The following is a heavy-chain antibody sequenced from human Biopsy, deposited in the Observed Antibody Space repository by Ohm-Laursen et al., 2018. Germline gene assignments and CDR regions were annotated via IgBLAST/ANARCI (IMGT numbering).Heavy chain of an antibody. CDR1: GFIFSNYW. CDR2: ITWNSGHI. V-gene: IGHV3-9*01. J-gene: IGHJ6*02. CDR3: VKDIRRYFYGMDV. D-gene: IGHD3-10*01. Sequence: SLRLSCAASGFIFSNYWMSWVRQRPGKGLEWVSGITWNSGHIAYADSVKGRFTISRDNAKNVLWLQMNSLRVDDTAMYYCVKDIRRYFYGMDVWGQGTTVTVS.